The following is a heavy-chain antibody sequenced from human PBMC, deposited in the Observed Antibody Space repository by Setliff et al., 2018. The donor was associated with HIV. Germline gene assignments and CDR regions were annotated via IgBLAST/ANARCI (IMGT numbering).Heavy chain of an antibody. CDR3: ARHPLSRRRRTTVTTVGAFDI. Sequence: SETLSLTCTVSGDSITSSSYYWGWIRQPPGKGLEWIGSIYYTGSTSYNPSLTSRVSISVDTSTSQFSLKLISVTAAGTAVYYCARHPLSRRRRTTVTTVGAFDIWGQGTKVTVSS. D-gene: IGHD4-17*01. V-gene: IGHV4-39*01. J-gene: IGHJ3*02. CDR1: GDSITSSSYY. CDR2: IYYTGST.